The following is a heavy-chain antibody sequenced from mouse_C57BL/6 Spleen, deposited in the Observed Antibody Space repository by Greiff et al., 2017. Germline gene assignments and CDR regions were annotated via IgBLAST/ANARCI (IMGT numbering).Heavy chain of an antibody. CDR1: GFNIKDYY. J-gene: IGHJ1*03. CDR3: ATVPYYGSSSWYFDV. V-gene: IGHV14-2*01. CDR2: IDPEDGET. D-gene: IGHD1-1*01. Sequence: EVKLQESGAELVKPGASVKLSCTASGFNIKDYYMHWVKQRTEQGLEWIGRIDPEDGETKYAPKFQGKATITADTSSNTAYLQLSSLTSEDTAVYYCATVPYYGSSSWYFDVWGTGTTVTVSS.